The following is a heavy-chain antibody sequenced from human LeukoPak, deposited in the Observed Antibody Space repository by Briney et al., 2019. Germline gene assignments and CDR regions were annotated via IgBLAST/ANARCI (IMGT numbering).Heavy chain of an antibody. V-gene: IGHV3-7*01. CDR2: INPDGSQI. J-gene: IGHJ5*02. CDR1: GFTFSGNW. D-gene: IGHD2/OR15-2a*01. Sequence: TGGSLTLSCEASGFTFSGNWMSWVRQAPGKGLERVASINPDGSQILYVDSVRGRFTISRDNTKSSLYLQMNSLGAEDTALYYCAKLLGTSTTYDSWGQGARVTVSS. CDR3: AKLLGTSTTYDS.